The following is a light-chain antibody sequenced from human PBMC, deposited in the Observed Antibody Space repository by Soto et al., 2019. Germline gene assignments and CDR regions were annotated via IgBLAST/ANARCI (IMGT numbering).Light chain of an antibody. CDR3: HQYHSTPYT. V-gene: IGKV4-1*01. CDR1: QSLFYSSNNRNF. CDR2: WAS. Sequence: DIVMTQSPDSLAVSPGERATISCKSSQSLFYSSNNRNFLAWYKQKPGQPPRLLIYWASTRESGVPDRFSGSESGTDFNLTISSLQAADVAVYYCHQYHSTPYTFGQGTKLEIK. J-gene: IGKJ2*01.